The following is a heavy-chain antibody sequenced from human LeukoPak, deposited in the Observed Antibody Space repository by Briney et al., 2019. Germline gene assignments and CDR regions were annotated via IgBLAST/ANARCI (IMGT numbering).Heavy chain of an antibody. CDR2: INQDGSET. J-gene: IGHJ4*02. D-gene: IGHD2-15*01. V-gene: IGHV3-7*01. CDR1: GFTFSNYW. CDR3: ARDNRYCSGDNCFSNY. Sequence: PGGSLRLSCAASGFTFSNYWMSWVRQAPGKGLEWVANINQDGSETYYVDSVKGRFTISRDNAKNSLYLQMNSLRAEDTAVYYCARDNRYCSGDNCFSNYWGQGTLVTVSS.